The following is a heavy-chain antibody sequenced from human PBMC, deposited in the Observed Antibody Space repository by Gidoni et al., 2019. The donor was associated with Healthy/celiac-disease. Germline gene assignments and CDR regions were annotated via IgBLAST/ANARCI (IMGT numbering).Heavy chain of an antibody. V-gene: IGHV1-2*02. CDR3: ARVDYYDSSAPGGY. Sequence: QVQLVQSGAEVKKPGASVKVSCKASGYTFTGYYMHWVRQAPGQGLEWMGWINPNSGGTNYAQKLQGRVTMTRDTSISTAYMELSRLRSDDTAVYYCARVDYYDSSAPGGYWGQGTLVTVSS. D-gene: IGHD3-22*01. CDR2: INPNSGGT. J-gene: IGHJ4*02. CDR1: GYTFTGYY.